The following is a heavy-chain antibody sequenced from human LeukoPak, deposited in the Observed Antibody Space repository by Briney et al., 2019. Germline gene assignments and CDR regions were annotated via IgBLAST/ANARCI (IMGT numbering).Heavy chain of an antibody. CDR1: GFTFSSYW. Sequence: PGGSLRLSCAASGFTFSSYWMHWVRQAPGKGLVWVSRINSDGSSTSYADSVKGRFTISRDNAKNSLYLQMNSLRAEDTAVYYCARDYYGRRYYDFWSGPEYFQHWGQGTLVTVSS. V-gene: IGHV3-74*01. J-gene: IGHJ1*01. CDR2: INSDGSST. CDR3: ARDYYGRRYYDFWSGPEYFQH. D-gene: IGHD3-3*01.